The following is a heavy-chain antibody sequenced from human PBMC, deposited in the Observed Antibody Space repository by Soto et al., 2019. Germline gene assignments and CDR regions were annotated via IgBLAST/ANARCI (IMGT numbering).Heavy chain of an antibody. Sequence: EVQLVESGGDLVQPGGSLRLSCAVSGFSITSSWMHWVRQAPGKGLVWVSCFSSDGSVISYADSVKGRFTISRDSAKNTLYLQMNSLTTEDTAVYYCAGADGEWGKGTLVTVSS. CDR1: GFSITSSW. D-gene: IGHD7-27*01. V-gene: IGHV3-74*01. CDR3: AGADGE. CDR2: FSSDGSVI. J-gene: IGHJ1*01.